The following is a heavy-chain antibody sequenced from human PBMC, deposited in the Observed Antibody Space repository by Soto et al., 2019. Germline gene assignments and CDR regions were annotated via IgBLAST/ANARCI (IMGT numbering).Heavy chain of an antibody. CDR2: TYYKSKWYY. V-gene: IGHV6-1*01. D-gene: IGHD3-3*01. Sequence: SQTLSLTCAISGDSVSSNSAGWNWVRQTPSRGLEWLRRTYYKSKWYYNSAVSVKSRITINPDTSKNQFSLQPNSVTPEDTAVYYCSRGSWDDVSGHYYMDVWGKGTTVTVSS. CDR1: GDSVSSNSAG. J-gene: IGHJ6*03. CDR3: SRGSWDDVSGHYYMDV.